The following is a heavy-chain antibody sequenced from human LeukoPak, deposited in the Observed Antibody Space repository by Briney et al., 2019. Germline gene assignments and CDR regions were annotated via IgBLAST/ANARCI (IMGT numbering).Heavy chain of an antibody. J-gene: IGHJ4*02. CDR1: GFTFSSYG. D-gene: IGHD1-20*01. V-gene: IGHV3-23*01. CDR3: AKDRYNWNDFLDFDY. CDR2: ISGSGGST. Sequence: GGSLRLSCAASGFTFSSYGMHWVRQAPGKGLEWVSAISGSGGSTYYADSVKGRFTISRDNSKNTLYLQMNSLRAEDTAVYYCAKDRYNWNDFLDFDYWGQGTLVTVSS.